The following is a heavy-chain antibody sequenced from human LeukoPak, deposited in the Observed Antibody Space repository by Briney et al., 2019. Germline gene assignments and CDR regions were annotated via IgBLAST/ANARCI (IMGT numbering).Heavy chain of an antibody. CDR1: GFTFSSYS. D-gene: IGHD4-17*01. CDR3: ARDSDYGDYAGAFDI. V-gene: IGHV3-21*01. Sequence: PGGSLRLSCAASGFTFSSYSMNWVRQAPGKGLEWVSSISSSSSYIYYADSVKGRFTISRDNAKNSLYLQMNSLRAEDTAVYYCARDSDYGDYAGAFDIWGQGTMVTVSS. J-gene: IGHJ3*02. CDR2: ISSSSSYI.